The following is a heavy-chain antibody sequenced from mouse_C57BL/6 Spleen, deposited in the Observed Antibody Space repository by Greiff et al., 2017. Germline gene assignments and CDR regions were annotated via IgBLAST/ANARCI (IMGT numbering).Heavy chain of an antibody. CDR2: IYPGSGST. CDR3: ARRDYGSSEGYFDV. CDR1: GYTFTSYW. D-gene: IGHD1-1*01. V-gene: IGHV1-55*01. J-gene: IGHJ1*03. Sequence: QVQLQQPGAELVKPGASVKMSCKASGYTFTSYWITWVKQRPGQGLEWIGDIYPGSGSTNYNEKFKSKATLTVDTSSSTAYMQLSSLTSEDSAVYYCARRDYGSSEGYFDVWGTGTTVTVSS.